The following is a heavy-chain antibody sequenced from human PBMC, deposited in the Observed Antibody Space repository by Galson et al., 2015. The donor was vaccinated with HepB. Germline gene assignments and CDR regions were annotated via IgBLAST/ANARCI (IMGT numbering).Heavy chain of an antibody. Sequence: SLRLSCAASGFTFDDYAMHWVRQAPGKGLEWVSGISWNSGSIGYADSVKGRFTISRDNAKNSLYLQMNSLRAEDTALYYCAKDISTGGGRYFDWLTGGFDAFDIWGQGTMVTVSS. CDR3: AKDISTGGGRYFDWLTGGFDAFDI. V-gene: IGHV3-9*01. D-gene: IGHD3-9*01. J-gene: IGHJ3*02. CDR1: GFTFDDYA. CDR2: ISWNSGSI.